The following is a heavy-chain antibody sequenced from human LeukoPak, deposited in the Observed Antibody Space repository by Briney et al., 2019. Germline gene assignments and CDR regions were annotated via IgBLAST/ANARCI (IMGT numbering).Heavy chain of an antibody. Sequence: GGSLRLSCAASGFTFDDYTMHWVRQAPGKGLEWVSLISGDATRTHYANSVKGRFTISRDNSKNSLYLQMNNLRTEDTAFYYCSPYDWNYLGDYWGQGTLVTVSS. J-gene: IGHJ4*02. V-gene: IGHV3-43*02. CDR2: ISGDATRT. D-gene: IGHD1-7*01. CDR1: GFTFDDYT. CDR3: SPYDWNYLGDY.